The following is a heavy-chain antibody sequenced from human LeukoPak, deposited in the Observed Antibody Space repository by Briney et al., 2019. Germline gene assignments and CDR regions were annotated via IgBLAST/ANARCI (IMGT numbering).Heavy chain of an antibody. CDR3: ARDYAGSPDY. D-gene: IGHD3-10*01. CDR2: INGDGSTT. J-gene: IGHJ4*02. V-gene: IGHV3-74*03. CDR1: GLTFSNYL. Sequence: GGSLRLSCTASGLTFSNYLINGVRQRPGKGLVWVAVINGDGSTTTHADSVKGRFTISRDNAKNTEYLQMNSLRDQDTAVYYCARDYAGSPDYWGQGTLVTVSA.